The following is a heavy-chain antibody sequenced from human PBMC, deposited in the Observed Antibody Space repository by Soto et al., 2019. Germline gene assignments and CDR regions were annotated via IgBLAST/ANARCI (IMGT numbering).Heavy chain of an antibody. D-gene: IGHD5-12*01. CDR2: MNPNSGNT. CDR1: GYTFTIYD. CDR3: AREEWLRPFDY. J-gene: IGHJ4*02. V-gene: IGHV1-8*01. Sequence: ASVNVSCKAAGYTFTIYDINWVRQATGQGLEWMGWMNPNSGNTGYAQKFQGRVTMTRNTSISTAYMELSSLRSEDTAVYYCAREEWLRPFDYWGQGTLVTVSS.